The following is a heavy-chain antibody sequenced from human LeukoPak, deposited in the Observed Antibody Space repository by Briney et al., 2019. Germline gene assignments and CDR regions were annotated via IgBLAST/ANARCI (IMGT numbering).Heavy chain of an antibody. V-gene: IGHV3-21*01. Sequence: GGSLRISCAASGFTFSTYFKNWVRQAPGKGLEWVSSISTMSTYTHYADSVKGRFTISRDNAKNSLYLDMNSLRAEDTAVYYCARDGPYSDSWSGPFPFDLWGQGTMVTVSS. D-gene: IGHD3-3*01. CDR3: ARDGPYSDSWSGPFPFDL. CDR2: ISTMSTYT. J-gene: IGHJ3*01. CDR1: GFTFSTYF.